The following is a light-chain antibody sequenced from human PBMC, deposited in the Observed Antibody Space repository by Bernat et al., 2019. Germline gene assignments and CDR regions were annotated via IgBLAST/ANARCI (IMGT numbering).Light chain of an antibody. CDR2: AAS. Sequence: DIQMPQSPSSLSASVGDRVTITCRASQSISSYLNWYQQKPGKAPKLLIYAASSLQSGVPSRFSGSGSGTGFTLTISSLQPEDFATYYCQQSYSTPLAFGPGTKVDIK. V-gene: IGKV1-39*01. J-gene: IGKJ3*01. CDR1: QSISSY. CDR3: QQSYSTPLA.